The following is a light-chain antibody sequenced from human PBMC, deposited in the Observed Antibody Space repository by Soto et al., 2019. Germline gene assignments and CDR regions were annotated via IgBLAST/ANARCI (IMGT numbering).Light chain of an antibody. Sequence: DIVMIQSADSMSVSLGERATINCKSRNSLLYTSDNKNYLAWYQQKPGQPPKLLISWPSTRESGVPDRFSGSGSGTDFNLTISSLQAEYVAVYYSQQYYGTRPPIGPGTKVD. CDR3: QQYYGTRPP. CDR2: WPS. V-gene: IGKV4-1*01. CDR1: NSLLYTSDNKNY. J-gene: IGKJ3*01.